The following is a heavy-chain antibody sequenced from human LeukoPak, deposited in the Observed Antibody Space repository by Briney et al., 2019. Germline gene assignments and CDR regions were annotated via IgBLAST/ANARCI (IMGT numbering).Heavy chain of an antibody. CDR3: AREVVVPAAGTWFYP. J-gene: IGHJ5*02. Sequence: GGSLRLSCAASGFTFSSYAMHWVRQAPGKGLEYVSAISSNGGSTYYANSVKGRFTISRDNSKNTLYLQMGSLRAEDMAVYYWAREVVVPAAGTWFYPWGQGTLVTVSS. CDR2: ISSNGGST. CDR1: GFTFSSYA. V-gene: IGHV3-64*01. D-gene: IGHD2-2*01.